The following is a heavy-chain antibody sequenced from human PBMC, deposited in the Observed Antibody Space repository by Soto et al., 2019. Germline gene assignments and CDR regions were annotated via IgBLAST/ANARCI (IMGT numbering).Heavy chain of an antibody. CDR3: ARGTSTGYYYYYGMDV. CDR1: GFTFSGSA. CDR2: ISYDGSNK. D-gene: IGHD3-9*01. Sequence: GGSLRLSCAAAGFTFSGSAMYWVSQAPGKGLERVAGISYDGSNKNYADSVKGRFTISRDNSKNTLFLQMNSLRAEDTAVYYCARGTSTGYYYYYGMDVWGQGTTVTSP. V-gene: IGHV3-30-3*01. J-gene: IGHJ6*02.